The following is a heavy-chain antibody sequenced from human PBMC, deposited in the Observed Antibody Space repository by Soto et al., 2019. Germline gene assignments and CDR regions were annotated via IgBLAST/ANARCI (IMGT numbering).Heavy chain of an antibody. CDR2: MNPNSGNT. V-gene: IGHV1-8*01. D-gene: IGHD5-12*01. CDR1: GYGLSRFD. J-gene: IGHJ4*02. CDR3: ARGRIFGYSGYEPLGGLDY. Sequence: VELVEAGAGVEKPWASNEVSRQGSGYGLSRFDFNRVRQGPGPRLEWMGWMNPNSGNTGYAQRFQGRVTMTRDTSINTAYMEVNSLRSEDTAVYFCARGRIFGYSGYEPLGGLDYWGRGTLVTVS.